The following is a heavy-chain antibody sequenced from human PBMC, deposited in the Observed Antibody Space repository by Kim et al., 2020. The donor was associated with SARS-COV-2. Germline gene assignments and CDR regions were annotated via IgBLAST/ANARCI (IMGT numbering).Heavy chain of an antibody. CDR2: VYYSGST. Sequence: SETLSLTCTVSGGSISSDYWSWIRQPPGKGLEWIGYVYYSGSTNYNPSLKSRVTISLGTSKNQFSLKLSSVTAADTAVYYCAREGSWGGFDNWGQGTLGT. CDR1: GGSISSDY. D-gene: IGHD3-16*01. CDR3: AREGSWGGFDN. V-gene: IGHV4-59*12. J-gene: IGHJ4*02.